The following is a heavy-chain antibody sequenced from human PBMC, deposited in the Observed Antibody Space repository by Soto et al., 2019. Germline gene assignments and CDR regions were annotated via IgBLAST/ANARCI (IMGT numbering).Heavy chain of an antibody. CDR3: ARWKDSSGLGYYYYGMDV. Sequence: ASVKVSCKASGYTFTSYGISWVRQAPGQGLEWMGWISAYNGNTNYAQKLQGRVTMTTDTSTSTAYMELRSLRSDDTAVYYCARWKDSSGLGYYYYGMDVWGQGTTVTVSS. D-gene: IGHD3-22*01. J-gene: IGHJ6*02. CDR1: GYTFTSYG. CDR2: ISAYNGNT. V-gene: IGHV1-18*01.